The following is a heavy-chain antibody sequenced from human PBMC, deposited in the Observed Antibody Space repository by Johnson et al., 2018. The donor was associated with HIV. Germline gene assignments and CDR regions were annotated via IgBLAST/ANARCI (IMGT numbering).Heavy chain of an antibody. D-gene: IGHD3-10*01. CDR1: GFTVSSNY. Sequence: EVQLVESGGGLIQPGGSLRLSCVGSGFTVSSNYMSWVRQAPGKGLEWVSVIYSGGSTYYADSVKGRFTISRDDSKNTLYLQMNRLTAEDTAVYYCARAPGFSRAFDIWGQGTMVTVSS. J-gene: IGHJ3*02. CDR2: IYSGGST. V-gene: IGHV3-53*01. CDR3: ARAPGFSRAFDI.